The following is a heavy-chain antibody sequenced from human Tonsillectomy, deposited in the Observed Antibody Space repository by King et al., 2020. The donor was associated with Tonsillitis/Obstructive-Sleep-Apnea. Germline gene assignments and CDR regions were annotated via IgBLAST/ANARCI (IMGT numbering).Heavy chain of an antibody. Sequence: VQLVESGGGLVQPGGSLRLSCAASGFTFSSYEMNWVRQAPGKGLEWVSYISSSGSTIYYADSVKGRFTISRDNAKNSLYLQMNSLRAEDTAVYYCARAWGTVWYDAFDIWGQGTMVTVSS. CDR3: ARAWGTVWYDAFDI. J-gene: IGHJ3*02. CDR1: GFTFSSYE. CDR2: ISSSGSTI. D-gene: IGHD7-27*01. V-gene: IGHV3-48*03.